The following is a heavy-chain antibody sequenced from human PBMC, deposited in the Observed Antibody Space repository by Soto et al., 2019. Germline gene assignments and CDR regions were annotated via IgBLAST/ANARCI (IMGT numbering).Heavy chain of an antibody. CDR3: AHVYWAASGTRYYFDH. J-gene: IGHJ4*02. V-gene: IGHV2-5*02. CDR2: IYWDDDK. D-gene: IGHD6-13*01. Sequence: QITLTESGPTLVKPTQTLTLTCTFSGFSFSTSAVGVGWIRQPPGKALEFLALIYWDDDKRYRPSLKSKISITKDTSRNQVVLTMTDLDPEDTATYYCAHVYWAASGTRYYFDHWGQGILVTVSS. CDR1: GFSFSTSAVG.